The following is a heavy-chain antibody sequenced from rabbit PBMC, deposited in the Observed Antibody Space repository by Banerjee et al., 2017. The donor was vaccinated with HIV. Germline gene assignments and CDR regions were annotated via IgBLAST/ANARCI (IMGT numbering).Heavy chain of an antibody. CDR2: IDPVFGST. V-gene: IGHV1S7*01. CDR3: ARWGLVVVPM. D-gene: IGHD4-1*01. CDR1: GFDFSSYY. Sequence: QLKESGGGLVQPGGSLKLSCKASGFDFSSYYMSWVRQAPGKGLEWIGYIDPVFGSTDYASWVNGRFTISSHNAQNTLYLQLNSLTAADTATYFCARWGLVVVPMWGPGTLVTVS. J-gene: IGHJ4*01.